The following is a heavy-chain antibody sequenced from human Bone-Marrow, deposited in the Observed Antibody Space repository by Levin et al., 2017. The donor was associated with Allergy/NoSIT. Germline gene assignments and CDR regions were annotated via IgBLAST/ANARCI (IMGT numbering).Heavy chain of an antibody. D-gene: IGHD5-12*01. CDR1: GYTFTGYY. CDR3: ARDVGYSGYDFDY. V-gene: IGHV1-2*06. J-gene: IGHJ4*02. Sequence: ASVKVSCKASGYTFTGYYMHWVRQAPGQGLEWMGRINPNSGGTNYAQKFQGRVTMTRDTSISTAYMELSRLRSDDTAVYYCARDVGYSGYDFDYWGQGTLVTVSS. CDR2: INPNSGGT.